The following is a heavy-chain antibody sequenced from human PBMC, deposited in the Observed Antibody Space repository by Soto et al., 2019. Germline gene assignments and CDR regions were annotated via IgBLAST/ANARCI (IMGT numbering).Heavy chain of an antibody. V-gene: IGHV1-69*01. CDR1: GGTFSSYA. CDR2: LIPIFRTA. Sequence: QVQLVQSGAEVKKPGSSVKVSCRASGGTFSSYAISWLRQAPGQGLEWMGGLIPIFRTANHAQKFQGRVTITADESTSTAYMELSSLGSEDTAVYYCEKAHLTKAVAGGYFDYWGQGTMVTVSS. CDR3: EKAHLTKAVAGGYFDY. D-gene: IGHD6-19*01. J-gene: IGHJ4*02.